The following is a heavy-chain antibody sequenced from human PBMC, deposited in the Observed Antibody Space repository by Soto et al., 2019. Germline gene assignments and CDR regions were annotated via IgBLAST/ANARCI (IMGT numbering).Heavy chain of an antibody. J-gene: IGHJ5*02. CDR1: GDSINNYY. D-gene: IGHD2-21*01. V-gene: IGHV4-59*08. Sequence: SETLSLTCTVSGDSINNYYWGWIRQPPGKGLEWIGYIYYSGDTYYSPSLTSRATISVDTSKNQFSLKLSSVTAADTAVYYCARRLGVYNWFDPWGPGTLVTVSS. CDR2: IYYSGDT. CDR3: ARRLGVYNWFDP.